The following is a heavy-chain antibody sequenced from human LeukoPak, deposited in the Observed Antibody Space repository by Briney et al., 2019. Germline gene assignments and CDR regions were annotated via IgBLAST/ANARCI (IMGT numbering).Heavy chain of an antibody. J-gene: IGHJ4*02. V-gene: IGHV3-23*01. CDR2: ISGSGDST. CDR3: AKLSRIAAAGTQDY. D-gene: IGHD6-13*01. Sequence: GGSLRLSCEASGFTFSSCAMSWVRQAPGKGLEWCSAISGSGDSTFYADSVKGRFTISRDNSKNTLYLQMNSLRAEDTAVYYCAKLSRIAAAGTQDYWGQGTLVTVSS. CDR1: GFTFSSCA.